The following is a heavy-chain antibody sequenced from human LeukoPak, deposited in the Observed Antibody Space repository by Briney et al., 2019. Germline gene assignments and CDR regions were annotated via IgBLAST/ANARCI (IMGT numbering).Heavy chain of an antibody. CDR1: GLTFSSYA. CDR2: ISGSGGST. CDR3: AKDPYSGSYFDY. Sequence: GGSLRLSCAASGLTFSSYAMRWVRQAPGKGLEWVSAISGSGGSTYYADSVKGRFTISRDNSKNTLYLQMNSLRAEDTAVYYCAKDPYSGSYFDYWGQGTLVTVSS. J-gene: IGHJ4*02. D-gene: IGHD1-26*01. V-gene: IGHV3-23*01.